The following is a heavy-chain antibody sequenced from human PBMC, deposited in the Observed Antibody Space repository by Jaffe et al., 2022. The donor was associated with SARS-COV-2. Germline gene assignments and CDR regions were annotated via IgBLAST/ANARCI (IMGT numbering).Heavy chain of an antibody. CDR1: GYTFTGYY. CDR3: ARDGSMVRGAPNYYGMDV. V-gene: IGHV1-2*02. CDR2: INPNSGGT. Sequence: QVQLVQSGAEVKKPGASVKVSCKASGYTFTGYYMHWVRQAPGQGLEWMGWINPNSGGTNYAQKFQGRVTMTRDTSISTAYMELSRLRSDDTAVYYCARDGSMVRGAPNYYGMDVWGQGTTVTVSS. D-gene: IGHD3-10*01. J-gene: IGHJ6*02.